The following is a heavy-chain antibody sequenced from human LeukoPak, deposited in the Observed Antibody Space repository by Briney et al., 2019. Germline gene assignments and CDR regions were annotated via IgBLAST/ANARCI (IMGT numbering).Heavy chain of an antibody. J-gene: IGHJ4*02. CDR3: AKDREKWLQWDYFDY. Sequence: GGSLRLSCAASGFTFSSYGMHWVRQAPGKGLEWVAVISYDGSNKYYADSVKGRFTISRDNSKNTLYLRMNSLRAEDTAVYYCAKDREKWLQWDYFDYWGQGTLVTVSS. V-gene: IGHV3-30*18. D-gene: IGHD5-24*01. CDR1: GFTFSSYG. CDR2: ISYDGSNK.